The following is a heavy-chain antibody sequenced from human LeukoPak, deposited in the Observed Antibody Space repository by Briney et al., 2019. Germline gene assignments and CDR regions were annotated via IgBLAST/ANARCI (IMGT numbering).Heavy chain of an antibody. V-gene: IGHV3-30*04. Sequence: GRSLRLSCAASGFTFSSYAMHWVRQAPGKGLEWVAVISYDGSNKYYADSVKGRFTISRDNSKNTLYLQMNSLRAEDTAVYYCARAPIAAVSWLFDPWGQGTLVTVSS. J-gene: IGHJ5*02. CDR3: ARAPIAAVSWLFDP. D-gene: IGHD6-13*01. CDR1: GFTFSSYA. CDR2: ISYDGSNK.